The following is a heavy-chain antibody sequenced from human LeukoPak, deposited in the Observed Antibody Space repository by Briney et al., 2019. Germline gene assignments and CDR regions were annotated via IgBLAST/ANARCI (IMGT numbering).Heavy chain of an antibody. J-gene: IGHJ4*02. Sequence: SVKVSYKASGGTFSSYAISWVRQAPGQGLEWMGGIIPIFGTANYAQKFQGRVTITADESTSTAYMELSSLRSEDTAVYYCARSHSSGWSIFDYWGQGTLVTVSS. CDR1: GGTFSSYA. D-gene: IGHD6-19*01. V-gene: IGHV1-69*13. CDR2: IIPIFGTA. CDR3: ARSHSSGWSIFDY.